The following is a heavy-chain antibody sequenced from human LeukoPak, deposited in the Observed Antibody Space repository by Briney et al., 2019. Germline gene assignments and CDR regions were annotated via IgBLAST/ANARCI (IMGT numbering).Heavy chain of an antibody. CDR3: ARDSGNTMVRGAKVPCDFDY. CDR2: ISSSSSTI. V-gene: IGHV3-48*04. D-gene: IGHD3-10*01. CDR1: GFTFSSYS. J-gene: IGHJ4*02. Sequence: PGGSLRLSCAASGFTFSSYSMNWVRQAPGKGLEWVSYISSSSSTIYYADSVKGRFTISRDNAKNSLYLQMNSLRAEDTAVYYCARDSGNTMVRGAKVPCDFDYWGQGTLVTVSS.